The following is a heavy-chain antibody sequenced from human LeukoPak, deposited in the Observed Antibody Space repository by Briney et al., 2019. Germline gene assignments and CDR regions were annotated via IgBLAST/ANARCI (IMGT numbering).Heavy chain of an antibody. J-gene: IGHJ6*03. V-gene: IGHV4-34*01. CDR3: ARAPGLRRGVDYYYYYMDV. Sequence: SETLSLTCAVYGGSFSGYYWSWIRQPPGTGLEWIGEINHSGSTNYNPSLKSRVTISVDTSKNQFSLKLSSVTAADTAVYYCARAPGLRRGVDYYYYYMDVWGKGTTVTVS. D-gene: IGHD4-17*01. CDR1: GGSFSGYY. CDR2: INHSGST.